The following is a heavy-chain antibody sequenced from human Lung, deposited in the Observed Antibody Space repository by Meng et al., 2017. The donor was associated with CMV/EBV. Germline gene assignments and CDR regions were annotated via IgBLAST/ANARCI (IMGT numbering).Heavy chain of an antibody. CDR2: IYSGGSI. J-gene: IGHJ4*02. Sequence: GESXKISCVVSGFSVRNNYMNWVRQAPGKGLEWVSIIYSGGSISYADPVKGRFTISRDNSKNTLYLQMNNLRAEDTAVYYCARDLRRYFDYWGQGTEVPSPQ. CDR3: ARDLRRYFDY. CDR1: GFSVRNNY. V-gene: IGHV3-53*01.